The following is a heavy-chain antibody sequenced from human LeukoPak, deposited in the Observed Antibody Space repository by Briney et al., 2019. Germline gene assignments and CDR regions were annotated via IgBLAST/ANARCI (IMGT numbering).Heavy chain of an antibody. CDR3: ARIAVPAAISPLFDY. D-gene: IGHD2-2*02. CDR1: GYTFTSYG. V-gene: IGHV1-18*01. CDR2: ISAYNGNT. Sequence: ASVKVSCKASGYTFTSYGISWVRQAPGQGLEWMGWISAYNGNTNYAQKLQGRVTMTTDTSTSTAYMELRRLRSDDTAVYYCARIAVPAAISPLFDYWGQGTLVTVSS. J-gene: IGHJ4*02.